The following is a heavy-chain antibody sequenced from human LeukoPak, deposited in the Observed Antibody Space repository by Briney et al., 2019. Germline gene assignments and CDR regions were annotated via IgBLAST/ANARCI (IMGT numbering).Heavy chain of an antibody. Sequence: KSSETLSLTCTVSGGSISSSSYYWGWIRQPPGKGLEWTGSIYYSGSTYYNPSLKSRVTISVDTSKNQFSLKLSSVTAADTAVYYCARQTGSGLFILPGGQGTLVTVSS. V-gene: IGHV4-39*01. CDR2: IYYSGST. CDR3: ARQTGSGLFILP. D-gene: IGHD3/OR15-3a*01. CDR1: GGSISSSSYY. J-gene: IGHJ4*02.